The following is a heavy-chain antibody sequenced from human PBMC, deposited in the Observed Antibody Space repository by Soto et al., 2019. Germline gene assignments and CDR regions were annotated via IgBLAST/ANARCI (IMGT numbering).Heavy chain of an antibody. CDR1: GFTFSSYS. V-gene: IGHV3-48*02. D-gene: IGHD3-22*01. CDR3: ARDWATYYYDSSGHDAFDI. J-gene: IGHJ3*02. CDR2: ISSSSSTI. Sequence: EVQLVESGGGLVQPGGSLRLSCAASGFTFSSYSMNWVRQAPGKGLEWVSYISSSSSTIYYADSVKGRFTISRDNAKNSLYLHMNSLRDEDTAVYYCARDWATYYYDSSGHDAFDIWGQGTMVTVSS.